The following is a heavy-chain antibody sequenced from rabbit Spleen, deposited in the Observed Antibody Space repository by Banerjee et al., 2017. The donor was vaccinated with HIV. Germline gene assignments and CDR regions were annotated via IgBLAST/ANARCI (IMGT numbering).Heavy chain of an antibody. CDR3: ASGYYSHGDGFNL. CDR2: IYIKSGST. Sequence: QEQLEESGGGLVQPEGSLTLTCKASGFDFSSNAMCWVRQAPGKGPEWIACIYIKSGSTWYASWVNGRFAISKTSTTTVTLQMTSLTAADTATYFCASGYYSHGDGFNLWGPGTLVTVS. D-gene: IGHD6-1*01. CDR1: GFDFSSNA. V-gene: IGHV1S47*01. J-gene: IGHJ4*01.